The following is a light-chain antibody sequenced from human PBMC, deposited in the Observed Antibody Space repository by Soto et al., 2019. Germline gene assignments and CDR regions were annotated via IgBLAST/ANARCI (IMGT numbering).Light chain of an antibody. V-gene: IGKV1-39*01. Sequence: DIQMTQSPSSLSASVGDRVTITCRASQSISNYLNWYQQKPGKAPKLLIYAASSMQSGVPSRFSGSGSETDFTLTISXLQPDDSATYYCQQSFSPLWTFGQGTKVEV. CDR2: AAS. CDR1: QSISNY. CDR3: QQSFSPLWT. J-gene: IGKJ1*01.